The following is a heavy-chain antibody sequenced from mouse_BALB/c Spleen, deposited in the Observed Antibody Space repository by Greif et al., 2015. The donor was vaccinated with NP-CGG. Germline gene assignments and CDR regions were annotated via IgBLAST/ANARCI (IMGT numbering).Heavy chain of an antibody. CDR1: GYTFSSYW. J-gene: IGHJ4*01. CDR3: ARVRREYDAMDY. CDR2: ILPGSGST. Sequence: VQLQQSGAELMKPGASVKISCKATGYTFSSYWIEWVKQRPGHGLEWIGEILPGSGSTNYNEKFKGKATFTADTSSNTAYMQLSSLTSEDSAVYYCARVRREYDAMDYWGQGTSVTVSS. V-gene: IGHV1-9*01. D-gene: IGHD2-14*01.